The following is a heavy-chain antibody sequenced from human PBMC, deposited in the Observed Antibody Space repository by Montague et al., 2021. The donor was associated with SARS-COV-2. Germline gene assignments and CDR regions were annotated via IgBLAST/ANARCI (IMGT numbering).Heavy chain of an antibody. CDR2: INHSGSP. CDR3: ARGFRTVEMPTISFDY. Sequence: SETLSLTCAVYGESVSGFYWGWIRQPPGEGLEWLGEINHSGSPNYNPSLKSRVTMSLDTSKNQFSLKLSSVTAADTAVYFCARGFRTVEMPTISFDYWGQGPLVTVSS. J-gene: IGHJ4*02. V-gene: IGHV4-34*01. CDR1: GESVSGFY. D-gene: IGHD5-24*01.